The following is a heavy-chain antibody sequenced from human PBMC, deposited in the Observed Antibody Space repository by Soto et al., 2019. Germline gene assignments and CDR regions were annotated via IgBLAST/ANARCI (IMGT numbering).Heavy chain of an antibody. CDR1: GGSISSGDYY. CDR3: ARAIMITFGGVIAIDY. Sequence: QVQLQESGPGLVKPSQTLSLTCTVSGGSISSGDYYWSWIRQPPGKGLEWIGYIYYSGSTYYNPSLKSRVTISVDTSKNQFSLKLSSVTAADTAVYYCARAIMITFGGVIAIDYWGQGTLVTVSS. V-gene: IGHV4-30-4*01. D-gene: IGHD3-16*02. J-gene: IGHJ4*02. CDR2: IYYSGST.